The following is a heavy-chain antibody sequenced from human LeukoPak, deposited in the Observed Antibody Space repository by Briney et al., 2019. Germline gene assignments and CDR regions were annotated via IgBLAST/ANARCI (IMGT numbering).Heavy chain of an antibody. CDR1: GGSITSYY. Sequence: SETLSLTCTVSGGSITSYYWTWIRQPPGKGLEWIGYVYFSGSTTYNPSLKSRVTISVDKSKNQFSLKLSSVTAADTAVYYCARETSSSWFDYWGQGTLVTVSS. D-gene: IGHD6-13*01. CDR2: VYFSGST. J-gene: IGHJ4*02. V-gene: IGHV4-59*12. CDR3: ARETSSSWFDY.